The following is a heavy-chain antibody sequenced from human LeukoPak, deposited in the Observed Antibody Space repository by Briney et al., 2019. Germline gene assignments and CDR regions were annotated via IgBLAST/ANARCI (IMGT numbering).Heavy chain of an antibody. Sequence: GGSLRLSCAASGFTFSSYSMNWVRQAPGKGLEWVSYISSSSSTIYHADSVTGRFTISRDNSKNTLYLQMNSLRAEDTAVYYCARDITGSWSIDYWGQGTLITVSS. CDR3: ARDITGSWSIDY. CDR2: ISSSSSTI. D-gene: IGHD6-13*01. V-gene: IGHV3-48*01. CDR1: GFTFSSYS. J-gene: IGHJ4*02.